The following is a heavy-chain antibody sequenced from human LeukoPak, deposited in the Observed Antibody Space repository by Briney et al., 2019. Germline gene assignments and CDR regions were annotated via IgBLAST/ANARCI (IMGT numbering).Heavy chain of an antibody. CDR1: GYSLSSNFY. D-gene: IGHD1-1*01. J-gene: IGHJ3*01. CDR2: IYHSGST. CDR3: ARDVHIYGNAFGV. Sequence: PSETLSLTCTVSGYSLSSNFYWGWIRQSPAKGLEWIGSIYHSGSTYYNPSLKNRITISVDTSTNQFSLKLISVTASDTAMYYCARDVHIYGNAFGVWGQGTMVTVSS. V-gene: IGHV4-38-2*02.